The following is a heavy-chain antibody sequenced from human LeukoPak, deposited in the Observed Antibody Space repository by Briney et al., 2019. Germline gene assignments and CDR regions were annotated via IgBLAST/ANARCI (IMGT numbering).Heavy chain of an antibody. Sequence: SETLSLTCTVSGGSTSSYYWSWIRQPPGKGLEWIGHIYYSGSTNYNPSLKSRVTISVDTSKNQFSLKLSSVTAADTAVYYCARGAARDDSSGYLGYWGQGTLVTVSS. CDR3: ARGAARDDSSGYLGY. V-gene: IGHV4-59*01. CDR2: IYYSGST. CDR1: GGSTSSYY. D-gene: IGHD3-22*01. J-gene: IGHJ4*02.